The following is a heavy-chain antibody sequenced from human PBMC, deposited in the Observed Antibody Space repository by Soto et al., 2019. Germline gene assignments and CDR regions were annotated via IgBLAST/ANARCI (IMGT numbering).Heavy chain of an antibody. D-gene: IGHD6-19*01. J-gene: IGHJ4*02. CDR1: GFTFSSYA. V-gene: IGHV3-23*01. CDR2: ISGSGGST. CDR3: AKGVRGAVAGTLYYFDY. Sequence: PGGSLRLSCAASGFTFSSYAMSWVRQAPGKGLEWVSAISGSGGSTYYADSVKGRFTISRDNSKNTLYLQMNSLRAEDTAVYYCAKGVRGAVAGTLYYFDYWGQGTLVTVSS.